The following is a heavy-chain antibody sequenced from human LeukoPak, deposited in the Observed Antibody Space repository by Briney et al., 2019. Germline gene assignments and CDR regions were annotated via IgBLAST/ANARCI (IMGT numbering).Heavy chain of an antibody. V-gene: IGHV1-3*01. D-gene: IGHD3-3*01. Sequence: ASVKVSCKASGYTFTSYAMHWVRQAPGQRLEWMGWINAGNGNTKYSQKFQGRVTITRDTSASTAYMELSSLRSEDTAVYYCAAGLRFLEWLLSADYWGQGTLVTVSS. CDR1: GYTFTSYA. J-gene: IGHJ4*02. CDR3: AAGLRFLEWLLSADY. CDR2: INAGNGNT.